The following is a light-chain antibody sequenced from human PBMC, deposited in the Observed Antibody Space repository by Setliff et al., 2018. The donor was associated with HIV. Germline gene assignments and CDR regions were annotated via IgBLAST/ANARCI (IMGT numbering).Light chain of an antibody. J-gene: IGLJ1*01. CDR3: CSYAGTNTHV. Sequence: QSVLSQPASVSGSPGQSIAISCTGTSSDVGGYNYVSWYQQRPGKAPELVIFGVSNRPSGVSNRFSGSKSGNTASLTISGLQPEDEADYFCCSYAGTNTHVFGSGTKVTV. V-gene: IGLV2-14*03. CDR1: SSDVGGYNY. CDR2: GVS.